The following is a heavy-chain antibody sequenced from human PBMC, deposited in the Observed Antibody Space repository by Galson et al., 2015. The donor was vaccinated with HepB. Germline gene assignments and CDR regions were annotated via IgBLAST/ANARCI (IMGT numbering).Heavy chain of an antibody. V-gene: IGHV3-33*06. D-gene: IGHD3-10*02. CDR3: VKDRGMGSAWHVLEH. J-gene: IGHJ4*02. CDR2: TWYDETDK. Sequence: SLRLSCAASGFNFGSYGMHWVRQAPGKGLEWVAVTWYDETDKKYAESVKGRFTISRDNSKNTLYLQMNSVRVEDTAVYYCVKDRGMGSAWHVLEHWGQGALVTVPS. CDR1: GFNFGSYG.